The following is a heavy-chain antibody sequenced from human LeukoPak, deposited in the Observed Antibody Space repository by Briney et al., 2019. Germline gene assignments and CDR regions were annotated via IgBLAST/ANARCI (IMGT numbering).Heavy chain of an antibody. CDR3: ARVGTITIFGGDY. CDR2: INAYDGNT. Sequence: GASVKVSCKASGYIFNSYGISWVRQAPGQGLEWMGYINAYDGNTNYAQNFQGRVTMTTDTSTTTGYMELRSLRSDDTAVYYCARVGTITIFGGDYWGQGTLVTVSS. CDR1: GYIFNSYG. J-gene: IGHJ4*02. D-gene: IGHD3-3*01. V-gene: IGHV1-18*01.